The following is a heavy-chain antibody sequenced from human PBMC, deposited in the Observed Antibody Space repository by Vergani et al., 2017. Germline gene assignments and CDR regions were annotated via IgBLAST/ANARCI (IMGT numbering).Heavy chain of an antibody. CDR2: IYSTGST. V-gene: IGHV4-61*08. CDR1: GGSISSGGYY. Sequence: QVQLQESGPGLVKPSQTLSLTCTVSGGSISSGGYYWSWIRQSPGKGLEWIGYIYSTGSTNYNPSLNSRVTMSVDTSKNQFSLKLRSVTAADTAVYFCARVMYRDEASTGYRLEGMDIWGQGTTVTISS. J-gene: IGHJ6*02. CDR3: ARVMYRDEASTGYRLEGMDI. D-gene: IGHD3-9*01.